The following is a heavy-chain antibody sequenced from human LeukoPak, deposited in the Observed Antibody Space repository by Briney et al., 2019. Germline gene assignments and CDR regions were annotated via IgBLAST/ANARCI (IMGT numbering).Heavy chain of an antibody. J-gene: IGHJ4*02. V-gene: IGHV3-23*01. CDR2: ISGSGRST. CDR1: GITFTNYA. D-gene: IGHD3-22*01. CDR3: PKDFESVVIMHAPGGFDY. Sequence: GGSLRLSCEASGITFTNYAMSWVRQAPGKGLEWVSSISGSGRSTNYADSVKGRFTISRDNSKNTLHLQMNSLRAEDTAVYYCPKDFESVVIMHAPGGFDYWGQGTLVTVSS.